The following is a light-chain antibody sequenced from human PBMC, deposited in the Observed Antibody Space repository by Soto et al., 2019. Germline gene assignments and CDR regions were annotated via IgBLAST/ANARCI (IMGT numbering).Light chain of an antibody. V-gene: IGLV2-14*01. J-gene: IGLJ3*02. CDR2: DVN. CDR1: SSDVGGYDF. CDR3: SSYDKRGTWV. Sequence: QSALTQPASVSGSPGQSITISCTGTSSDVGGYDFVSWYQQHPGEVPKLMIYDVNNRPSGVSNRFSGSTSGSTASLTISGHQAEDEDDYYSSSYDKRGTWVFGGRTQLTVL.